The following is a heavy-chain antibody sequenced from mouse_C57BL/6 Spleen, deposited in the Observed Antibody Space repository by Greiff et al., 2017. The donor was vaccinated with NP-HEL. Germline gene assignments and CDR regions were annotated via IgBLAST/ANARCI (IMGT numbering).Heavy chain of an antibody. CDR2: INPSNGGT. V-gene: IGHV1-53*01. Sequence: VQLQQPGTELVKPGASVKLSCKASGYTFTSYWMHWVKQRPGQGLEWIGNINPSNGGTNYNEKFKSKATLTVDKSSSTAYMQLSSLTSEDSAVYYCARPIYYDYAYYYAMDYWGQGTSVTVSS. J-gene: IGHJ4*01. D-gene: IGHD2-4*01. CDR3: ARPIYYDYAYYYAMDY. CDR1: GYTFTSYW.